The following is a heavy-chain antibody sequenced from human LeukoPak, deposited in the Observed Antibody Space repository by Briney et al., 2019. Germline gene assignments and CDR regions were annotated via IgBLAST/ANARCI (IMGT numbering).Heavy chain of an antibody. J-gene: IGHJ4*02. D-gene: IGHD1-26*01. CDR2: INPNSGAT. Sequence: ASVKVSCRASGYTFTGFYIHWVRQAPGQGLQWMGWINPNSGATKYKQKFQDRVAMTRDTSISTVFMELSRLRSDDTAVYYCARAPDSTTSGLFDQWGQGTLVT. CDR1: GYTFTGFY. V-gene: IGHV1-2*02. CDR3: ARAPDSTTSGLFDQ.